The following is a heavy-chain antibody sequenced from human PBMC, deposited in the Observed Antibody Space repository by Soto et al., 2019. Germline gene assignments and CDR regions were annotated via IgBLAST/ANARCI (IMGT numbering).Heavy chain of an antibody. V-gene: IGHV5-51*01. CDR3: ARPLSPYYYYYGMDV. Sequence: GESLKISCNGSGYSFTSHWIGWVRQMPGKGLEWMGTIHPSDSDTRYSPSFQGQVAISPDKSISTAYLQWSSQKASDTAIYYCARPLSPYYYYYGMDVWGQGTTVTVSS. CDR1: GYSFTSHW. CDR2: IHPSDSDT. J-gene: IGHJ6*02.